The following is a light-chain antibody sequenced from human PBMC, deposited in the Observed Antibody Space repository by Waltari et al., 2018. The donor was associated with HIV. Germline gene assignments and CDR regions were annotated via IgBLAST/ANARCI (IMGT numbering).Light chain of an antibody. Sequence: ETVLTQSPGTLSLSPGERATLSCRATQAVNNNYLAWYQQKPGQAPRLLIYGASSRATGIPDRFSGGGSGTDFTLTISRLEPEDFAVYFCQQYGSSPYTFGQGTKLEIK. CDR2: GAS. CDR3: QQYGSSPYT. CDR1: QAVNNNY. V-gene: IGKV3-20*01. J-gene: IGKJ2*01.